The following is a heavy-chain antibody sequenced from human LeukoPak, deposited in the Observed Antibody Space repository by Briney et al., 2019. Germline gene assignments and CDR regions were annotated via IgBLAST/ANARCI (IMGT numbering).Heavy chain of an antibody. CDR2: INSDGSGT. CDR1: GLTFSSYW. CDR3: ARAGRGLRYFDWLTHDY. J-gene: IGHJ4*02. Sequence: PGGSLRLSFAASGLTFSSYWMHWVRQAPGKGLMLVSRINSDGSGTNYADSVKGRFTISRDNAKNTVYLQMNSLRAEDTAVYYCARAGRGLRYFDWLTHDYWGQGTLVTVSS. V-gene: IGHV3-74*01. D-gene: IGHD3-9*01.